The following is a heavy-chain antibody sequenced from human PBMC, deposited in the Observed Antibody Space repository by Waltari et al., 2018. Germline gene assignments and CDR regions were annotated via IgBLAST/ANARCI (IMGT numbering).Heavy chain of an antibody. V-gene: IGHV3-53*01. J-gene: IGHJ4*02. CDR3: AREVYRSGGH. Sequence: EMQLVESGGGLIQPGGSLRLSCAALGFNVRRNYMGWVRQATGEGLGWVSIIYSDGRTYYADSVKGRFTISRDNSKNTLYLQMNSLRAEDTAIYYCAREVYRSGGHWGQGTLVTVSS. CDR2: IYSDGRT. CDR1: GFNVRRNY. D-gene: IGHD6-19*01.